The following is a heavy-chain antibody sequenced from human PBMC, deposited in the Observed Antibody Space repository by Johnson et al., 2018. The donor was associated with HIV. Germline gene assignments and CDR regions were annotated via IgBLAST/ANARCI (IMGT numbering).Heavy chain of an antibody. J-gene: IGHJ3*02. V-gene: IGHV3-30*04. CDR3: ARDGSRSSWNAFDI. D-gene: IGHD6-6*01. CDR2: ISYDGSHK. Sequence: QVQLVESGGGVVQPGRSLRLSCAASGFTFSSYAMHWVRQAPGKGLAWVAVISYDGSHKYYADSVKGRFTISRDNSKNTLYLQMNSLRAEDAAVYYCARDGSRSSWNAFDIWGQGTMVTVSS. CDR1: GFTFSSYA.